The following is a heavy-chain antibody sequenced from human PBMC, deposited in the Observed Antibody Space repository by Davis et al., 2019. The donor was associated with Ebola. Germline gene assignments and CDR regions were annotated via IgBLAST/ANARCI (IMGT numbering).Heavy chain of an antibody. CDR1: GFTFSSYG. J-gene: IGHJ6*02. CDR2: IWYDGSNK. Sequence: GESLKISCAASGFTFSSYGMHWVRQAPGKGLEWVAVIWYDGSNKYYADSVKGRFTISRDNSKNTLYLQMNSLRAEDTAVYYCAGGEQWLVSGMDVWGQGTTVTVSS. D-gene: IGHD6-19*01. CDR3: AGGEQWLVSGMDV. V-gene: IGHV3-33*01.